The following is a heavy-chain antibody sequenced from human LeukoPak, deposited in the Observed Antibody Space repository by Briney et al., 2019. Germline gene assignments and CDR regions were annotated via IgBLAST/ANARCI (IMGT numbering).Heavy chain of an antibody. Sequence: GASVKVSCKASGYTFTCYYIHWVRQAPAQGLEWMGWINPNSGGTNYAQKFQGRVTMTRDTTISTAYMELSRLRSDDTAVYYCASLVSIAAAGNDAFDIWGQGTMVTVSS. CDR3: ASLVSIAAAGNDAFDI. D-gene: IGHD6-13*01. CDR1: GYTFTCYY. CDR2: INPNSGGT. V-gene: IGHV1-2*02. J-gene: IGHJ3*02.